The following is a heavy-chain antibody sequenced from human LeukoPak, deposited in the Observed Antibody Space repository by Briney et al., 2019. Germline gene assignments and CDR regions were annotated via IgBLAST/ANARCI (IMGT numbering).Heavy chain of an antibody. CDR2: IYYSEST. CDR3: ARGPNGWWLRDGYYYYMDV. CDR1: GGSISSYY. J-gene: IGHJ6*03. V-gene: IGHV4-59*01. Sequence: SETLSLTCTVSGGSISSYYWSWIRQPPGKGLEWIGYIYYSESTNYNPSLKSRVTISVDTSKNQFSLKLSSVTAADTAVYYCARGPNGWWLRDGYYYYMDVWGKGTTVTVSS. D-gene: IGHD2-15*01.